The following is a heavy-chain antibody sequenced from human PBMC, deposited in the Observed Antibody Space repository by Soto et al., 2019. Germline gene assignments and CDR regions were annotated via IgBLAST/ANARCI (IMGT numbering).Heavy chain of an antibody. CDR3: VRGKVGTNPNWLDP. D-gene: IGHD2-21*02. V-gene: IGHV3-66*01. J-gene: IGHJ5*02. CDR1: GFSVSSSY. CDR2: IYLSGST. Sequence: VQLVESGGGLVQPGGSLGLSCAASGFSVSSSYLYWVRQAPGKGLEWVSSIYLSGSTYYTDSVKGRFSISRDNSKNTLYLRMNSLGAEDTAIYYCVRGKVGTNPNWLDPWGQGSLVTVSS.